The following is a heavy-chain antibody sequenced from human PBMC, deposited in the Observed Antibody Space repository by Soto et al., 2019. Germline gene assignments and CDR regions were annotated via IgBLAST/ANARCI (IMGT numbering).Heavy chain of an antibody. J-gene: IGHJ5*02. D-gene: IGHD6-13*01. V-gene: IGHV3-21*01. Sequence: PGGSLRLSCAASGFTFRSFTMNWVRQAPGKGLEWVSTISSNSAYIYYTDALRGRFTISRDNAKNSLHLQMNSLRAEDTAVYYCTRDASRDSSARAWLDPWGPGTLVTVYS. CDR2: ISSNSAYI. CDR1: GFTFRSFT. CDR3: TRDASRDSSARAWLDP.